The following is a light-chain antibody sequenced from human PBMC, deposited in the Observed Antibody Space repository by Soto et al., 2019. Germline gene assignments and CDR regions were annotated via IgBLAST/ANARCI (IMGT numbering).Light chain of an antibody. J-gene: IGLJ1*01. CDR1: SSDVGGYNY. V-gene: IGLV2-14*01. CDR2: EVS. CDR3: SSYTRSNSLNV. Sequence: QSVLTQPASVSGSPGQSITITCSGTSSDVGGYNYVSWYQHHPGKAPKLMIYEVSNRPSGVSYRFSGSKSGITASLTISALQAEDEAYYYSSSYTRSNSLNVFGTGTKV.